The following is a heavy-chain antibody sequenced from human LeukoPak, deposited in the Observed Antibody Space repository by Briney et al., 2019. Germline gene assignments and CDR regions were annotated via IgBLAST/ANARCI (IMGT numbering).Heavy chain of an antibody. Sequence: SETPSLTCTVSGGSISSYYWSWIRQPPGKGLEWIGYIYYSGSTNYNPSLKSRVTISVDTSKNQFSLKLSSVTAADTAVYYCARDGYANWFDPWGQGTLVTVSS. D-gene: IGHD5-12*01. J-gene: IGHJ5*02. CDR3: ARDGYANWFDP. CDR1: GGSISSYY. V-gene: IGHV4-59*01. CDR2: IYYSGST.